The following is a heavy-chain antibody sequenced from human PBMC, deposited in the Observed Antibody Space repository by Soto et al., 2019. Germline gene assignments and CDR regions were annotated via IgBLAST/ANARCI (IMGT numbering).Heavy chain of an antibody. J-gene: IGHJ4*02. CDR1: GFTFSSYA. Sequence: PGGSLRLSCAASGFTFSSYAMHWVRQAPGKGLEWVAVISYGGSNKYYADSVKGRFTISRDHSKNTLYLQMNSLRAEDTAVYYCATDRGSAPFDYWGQGTPVTVSS. CDR2: ISYGGSNK. V-gene: IGHV3-30-3*01. D-gene: IGHD3-10*01. CDR3: ATDRGSAPFDY.